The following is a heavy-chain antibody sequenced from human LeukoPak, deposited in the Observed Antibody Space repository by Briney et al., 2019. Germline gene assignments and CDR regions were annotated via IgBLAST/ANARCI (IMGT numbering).Heavy chain of an antibody. CDR1: GGSFSGYY. D-gene: IGHD1-1*01. V-gene: IGHV4-34*01. J-gene: IGHJ6*04. CDR2: INHSGST. Sequence: SETLSLTCAVYGGSFSGYYWSWIRQPPGKGLEWIGEINHSGSTNYNPSLKSRVTISVDTSKNQFSLKLSSVTAADTAVYYCAREQLERRWGGYYYYGMDVWGKGTTVTVSS. CDR3: AREQLERRWGGYYYYGMDV.